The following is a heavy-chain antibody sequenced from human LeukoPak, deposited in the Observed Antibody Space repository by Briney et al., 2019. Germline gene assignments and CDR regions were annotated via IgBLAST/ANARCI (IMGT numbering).Heavy chain of an antibody. CDR2: IYHSGYT. CDR3: ARSPHIWFAERGWFDP. Sequence: SETLSLTCSVSRYSIRSDYYWGWIRQPPGKGLEWIASIYHSGYTYYNASLKSRVTLSVDTSKSQFSLKLSSVTAADTAVYFCARSPHIWFAERGWFDPWGQGTLVTVSS. V-gene: IGHV4-38-2*02. D-gene: IGHD3-10*01. J-gene: IGHJ5*02. CDR1: RYSIRSDYY.